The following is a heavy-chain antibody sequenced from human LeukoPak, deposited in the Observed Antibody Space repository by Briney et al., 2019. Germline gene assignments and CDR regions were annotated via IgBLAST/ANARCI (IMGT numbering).Heavy chain of an antibody. Sequence: GASVKVSCKASGYTFTGYYMHWVRQAPGQGLEWMGIINPSGGSTSYAQKFQGRVTMTRDTSTSTVYMELSSLRSEDTAVYYCARVGYERWLQLRSDYFDYWGQGTLVTVSS. V-gene: IGHV1-46*01. J-gene: IGHJ4*02. CDR1: GYTFTGYY. D-gene: IGHD5-24*01. CDR2: INPSGGST. CDR3: ARVGYERWLQLRSDYFDY.